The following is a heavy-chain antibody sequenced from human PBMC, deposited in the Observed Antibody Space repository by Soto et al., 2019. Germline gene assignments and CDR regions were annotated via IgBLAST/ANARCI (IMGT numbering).Heavy chain of an antibody. V-gene: IGHV1-18*01. D-gene: IGHD4-4*01. J-gene: IGHJ6*03. Sequence: ASVKVSCKASGYTFTSYGISWVRQAPGQGLEWMGWISAYNGNTNYAQKLQGRVTMTTDTSTSTAYMELRSLRSDHTAVYYCARSVSTVTPYYYYYMDVWGKGTTVTVSS. CDR3: ARSVSTVTPYYYYYMDV. CDR2: ISAYNGNT. CDR1: GYTFTSYG.